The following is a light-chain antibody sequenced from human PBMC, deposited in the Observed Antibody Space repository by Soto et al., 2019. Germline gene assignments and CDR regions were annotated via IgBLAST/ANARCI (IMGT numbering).Light chain of an antibody. Sequence: DIQMTQSPSTLSASVGDRVTITCRASQSISSWLARYQQKPWKAPKVLIYDASSLESGAPSRFSGSGSRTEFTLTISSLQPDDFATYYCQQYNCYSSFTFGQGTKLEIK. J-gene: IGKJ2*01. CDR1: QSISSW. CDR2: DAS. V-gene: IGKV1-5*01. CDR3: QQYNCYSSFT.